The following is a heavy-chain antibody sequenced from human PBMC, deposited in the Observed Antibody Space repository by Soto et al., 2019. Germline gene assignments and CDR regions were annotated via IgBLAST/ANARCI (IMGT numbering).Heavy chain of an antibody. CDR1: GGTFSSYT. CDR3: ARGGYYGSGSTLGY. Sequence: QVQLVQSGAEVKKPGSSVKVSCKASGGTFSSYTISWVRQAPGQGLEWMGRIIPILGIANYAQKFQGRVTITADKSTSTAYMGLSSLRSEDTAVYYCARGGYYGSGSTLGYWGQGTLVTVSS. D-gene: IGHD3-10*01. V-gene: IGHV1-69*02. CDR2: IIPILGIA. J-gene: IGHJ4*02.